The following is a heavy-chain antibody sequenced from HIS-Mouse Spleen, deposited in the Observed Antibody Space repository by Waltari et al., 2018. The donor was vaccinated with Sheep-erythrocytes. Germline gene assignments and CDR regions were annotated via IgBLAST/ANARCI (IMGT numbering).Heavy chain of an antibody. V-gene: IGHV4-34*01. J-gene: IGHJ3*02. D-gene: IGHD6-19*01. CDR1: GGFFCGYY. CDR3: ALSVDLAGAFDI. Sequence: QVQLQQWGAGLLKPSTTLSLPCAVYGGFFCGYYWSWIAQPPGKGLEWIGEINHSGSTNYNPSLKSRVTISVDTSKNQFSLKLSSVTAADTAVYYCALSVDLAGAFDIWGQGTMVTVSS. CDR2: INHSGST.